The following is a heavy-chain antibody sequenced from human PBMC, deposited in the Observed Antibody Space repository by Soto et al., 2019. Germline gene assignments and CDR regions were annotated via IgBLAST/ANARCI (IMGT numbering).Heavy chain of an antibody. CDR2: IIAVFGAP. CDR1: GVTFSTYG. J-gene: IGHJ4*02. V-gene: IGHV1-69*01. Sequence: QAQLVQSGAEVKNPGSSVKVSCKASGVTFSTYGISWLRQVPGQGLDWMGGIIAVFGAPKYAQKFQDRVTLPAADSTNKAYMELRRLTSADTAVYYCATFPWDFDKSDYRWEHWGQGTLVTVYS. CDR3: ATFPWDFDKSDYRWEH. D-gene: IGHD3-22*01.